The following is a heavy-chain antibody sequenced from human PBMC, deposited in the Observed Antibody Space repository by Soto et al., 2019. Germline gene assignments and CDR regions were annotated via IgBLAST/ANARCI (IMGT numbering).Heavy chain of an antibody. V-gene: IGHV3-7*01. CDR1: GFTFSSYW. CDR3: ARDQMVYARFIS. D-gene: IGHD2-8*01. Sequence: EVQLVESGGGLVQPGGSLRLSCADSGFTFSSYWMSWVRQAPGKGLEWVANIKQDGSEKYYVDSVKGRFTISRDNAKNSLYLQMNSLRAEDTAVYYCARDQMVYARFISWGQGTLVTVSS. CDR2: IKQDGSEK. J-gene: IGHJ4*02.